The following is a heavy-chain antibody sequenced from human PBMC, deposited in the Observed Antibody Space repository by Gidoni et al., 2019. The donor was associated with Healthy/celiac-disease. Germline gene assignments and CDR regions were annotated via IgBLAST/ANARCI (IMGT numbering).Heavy chain of an antibody. D-gene: IGHD2-15*01. CDR3: ARAQMVVAATEGWFDP. Sequence: QVQLQESGPGLVKPSETLSLTCTVSGYSISSGYYWGWIRQPPGKGLEWIGSIYHSGSTYYNPALKSRVTISVDTSKNQFSLKLSSVTAADTAVYYCARAQMVVAATEGWFDPWGQGTLVTVSS. CDR2: IYHSGST. CDR1: GYSISSGYY. V-gene: IGHV4-38-2*02. J-gene: IGHJ5*02.